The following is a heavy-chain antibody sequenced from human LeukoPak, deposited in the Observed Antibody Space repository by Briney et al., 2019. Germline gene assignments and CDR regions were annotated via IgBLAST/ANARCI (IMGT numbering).Heavy chain of an antibody. V-gene: IGHV4-34*01. CDR3: VRESGYNGYYHLDS. Sequence: SETLSLTCAVYGGSFSGYYWSWIRQPPGKGLEWIGEINHSGSTNYNPSLKSRVTISVDTSKNQFSLKLTSVTAADTAVYYCVRESGYNGYYHLDSWGQGTLVTVSS. D-gene: IGHD5-12*01. CDR1: GGSFSGYY. J-gene: IGHJ4*02. CDR2: INHSGST.